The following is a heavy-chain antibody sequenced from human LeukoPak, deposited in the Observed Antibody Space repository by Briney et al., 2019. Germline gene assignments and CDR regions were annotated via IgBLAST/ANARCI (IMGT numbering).Heavy chain of an antibody. J-gene: IGHJ6*03. CDR1: GFTFSSYG. CDR2: ILSDGSKE. D-gene: IGHD6-6*01. CDR3: ARLSSSSDYYYYYYMDV. V-gene: IGHV3-33*01. Sequence: PGGSLRLSCAASGFTFSSYGMHWVRQAPGKGLEWVAVILSDGSKEFYTDSVKGRFTISRDNSKNTLYLQMNSLRAEDTAVYYCARLSSSSDYYYYYYMDVWGKGTTVTVSS.